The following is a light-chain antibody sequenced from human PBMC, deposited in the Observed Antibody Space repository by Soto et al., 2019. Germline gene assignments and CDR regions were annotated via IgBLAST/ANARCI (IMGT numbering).Light chain of an antibody. CDR3: AAWDATLNGL. V-gene: IGLV1-44*01. CDR2: SNN. J-gene: IGLJ2*01. CDR1: SSNIGSNT. Sequence: QSVLTQPPSASGTPVQRVTISCSGSSSNIGSNTVNWYQQVPGTAPKLLIYSNNQRPSGVPDRFSGSKSGTSASLAISGLQSEDEADYYCAAWDATLNGLFGGGTKLTVL.